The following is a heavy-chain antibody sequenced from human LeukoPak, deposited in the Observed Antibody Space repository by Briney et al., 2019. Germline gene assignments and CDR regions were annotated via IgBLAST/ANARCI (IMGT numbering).Heavy chain of an antibody. CDR2: ISGDGGST. CDR1: GFTFDDYA. CDR3: AKARLTYSGSWNYYYYYGMDV. J-gene: IGHJ6*02. Sequence: GGSLRLSCAASGFTFDDYAMHWVRQAPGKGLEWVSLISGDGGSTYYADSVKGRFTISRDNSKNSLYLQMNSLRTEDTALYYCAKARLTYSGSWNYYYYYGMDVWGQGTTVTVSS. D-gene: IGHD6-13*01. V-gene: IGHV3-43*02.